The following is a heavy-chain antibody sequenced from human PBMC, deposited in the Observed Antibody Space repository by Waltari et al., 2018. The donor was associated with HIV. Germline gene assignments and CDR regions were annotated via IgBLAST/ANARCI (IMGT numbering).Heavy chain of an antibody. CDR3: ARRTTVTGYFQH. Sequence: QLQLQESGPGLVKPSETLSLTYWGWIRQPPGKGLEWIGSIYYSGSTYYNPSLKSRVTISVDTSKNQFSLKLSSVTAADTAVYYCARRTTVTGYFQHWGQGTLVTVSS. CDR2: IYYSGST. V-gene: IGHV4-39*01. D-gene: IGHD4-17*01. J-gene: IGHJ1*01.